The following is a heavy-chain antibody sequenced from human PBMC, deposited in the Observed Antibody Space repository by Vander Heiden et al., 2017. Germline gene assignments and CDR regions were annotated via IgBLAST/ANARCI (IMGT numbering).Heavy chain of an antibody. V-gene: IGHV3-15*01. Sequence: EVQLVESGGGLVKPGGSLRLSCAASGFTFSNARMSWVRQAPGKGLEWVGRIKSKTDGGTTDYAAPVKGRFTIARDDSKNTLYLQMNSLKTEDTAVYYCTTVHYGYVRHYYHYGMDVWGQGTTVTVSS. CDR2: IKSKTDGGTT. J-gene: IGHJ6*02. D-gene: IGHD5-18*01. CDR1: GFTFSNAR. CDR3: TTVHYGYVRHYYHYGMDV.